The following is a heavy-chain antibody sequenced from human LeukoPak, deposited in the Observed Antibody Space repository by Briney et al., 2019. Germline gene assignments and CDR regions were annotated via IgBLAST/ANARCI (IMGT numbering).Heavy chain of an antibody. Sequence: SETLSLTCTVSGGSIRSYYWSWIRQPAGKGLEWIGRIYTSGSANYNPSLKSRVTMSVDMSKNQFSLKLSSVTAADTAVYYCARDRGYSSGHHGRRGYYYYGMDVWGQGTTVTVSS. J-gene: IGHJ6*02. CDR3: ARDRGYSSGHHGRRGYYYYGMDV. V-gene: IGHV4-4*07. D-gene: IGHD6-19*01. CDR1: GGSIRSYY. CDR2: IYTSGSA.